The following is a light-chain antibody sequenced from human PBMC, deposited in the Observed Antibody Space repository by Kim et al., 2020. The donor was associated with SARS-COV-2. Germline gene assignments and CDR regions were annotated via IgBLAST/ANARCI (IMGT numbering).Light chain of an antibody. J-gene: IGLJ3*02. V-gene: IGLV2-14*03. CDR1: SSDIGSYNF. CDR2: DVS. Sequence: GQLITISCTGTSSDIGSYNFVSWYQHNPGKAPNLMIYDVSYRPSGVSNRFSGSKSGNTASLTISGLQAEDEAEYYCSSYTTSYSLVFGGGTQLTVL. CDR3: SSYTTSYSLV.